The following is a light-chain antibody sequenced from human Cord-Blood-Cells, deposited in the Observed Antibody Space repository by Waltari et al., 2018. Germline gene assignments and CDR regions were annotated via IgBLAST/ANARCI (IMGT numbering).Light chain of an antibody. V-gene: IGLV2-14*01. CDR1: SSDVGGYNY. CDR2: EVS. CDR3: SSYTSSSTVV. J-gene: IGLJ2*01. Sequence: SALTQPASVSGSPGPSITTSCTGTSSDVGGYNYVSWYQQHPGKAPQLMIYEVSKRPSWFSNRFSGSKSGHTASLTIAGLQAEDEADYYCSSYTSSSTVVFGGGTKLTVL.